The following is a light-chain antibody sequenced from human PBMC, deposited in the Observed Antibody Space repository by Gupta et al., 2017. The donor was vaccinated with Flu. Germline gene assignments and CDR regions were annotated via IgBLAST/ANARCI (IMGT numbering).Light chain of an antibody. CDR3: MQGSHWLPIT. V-gene: IGKV2-30*01. J-gene: IGKJ5*01. Sequence: DVLMTQSPLSLPVTLRQPASISCTSSQSLLYSDGNTYLSWFQQRPGQSPRRLIYQVSNRDSGVPDRFSGSGSGTDFTLKISRVEAEDVGVYFCMQGSHWLPITFGPGTRLEIK. CDR2: QVS. CDR1: QSLLYSDGNTY.